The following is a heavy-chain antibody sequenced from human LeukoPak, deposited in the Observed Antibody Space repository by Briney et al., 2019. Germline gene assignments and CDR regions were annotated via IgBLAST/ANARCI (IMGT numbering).Heavy chain of an antibody. Sequence: SETLSLTCTVSGGFISSSSYYWGWIRQPPGKGLEWIGSIYYSGSTYYNPSLKSRVTISVDTSKNQFSLKLSSVTAADTAVYYCARGSLFSMVRGVIDWGQGTLVTVSS. V-gene: IGHV4-39*07. CDR1: GGFISSSSYY. CDR2: IYYSGST. CDR3: ARGSLFSMVRGVID. J-gene: IGHJ4*02. D-gene: IGHD3-10*01.